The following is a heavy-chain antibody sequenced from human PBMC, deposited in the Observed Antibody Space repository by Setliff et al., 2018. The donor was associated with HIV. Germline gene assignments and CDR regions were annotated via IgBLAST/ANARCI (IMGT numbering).Heavy chain of an antibody. J-gene: IGHJ4*02. CDR1: GFTVSSYY. Sequence: PGGSLRLSCAASGFTVSSYYMAWVRQAPGKGLEWVSTIYSDGSTYHADSVKGRFTLSRDTSKNTLSLQMNTLTTADTAVYYCARGGLGVVTSFDSWGPGTLVTVSS. D-gene: IGHD3-3*01. CDR3: ARGGLGVVTSFDS. CDR2: IYSDGST. V-gene: IGHV3-53*01.